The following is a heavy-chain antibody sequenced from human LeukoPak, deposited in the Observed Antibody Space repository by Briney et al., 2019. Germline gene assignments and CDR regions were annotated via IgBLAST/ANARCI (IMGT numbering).Heavy chain of an antibody. CDR1: GFTFSSYE. V-gene: IGHV3-48*03. D-gene: IGHD2-2*01. Sequence: GGSLSLSCAASGFTFSSYEMNWVRQAPGKGLEWVSYISSSGTTIYYADSVEGRFTISRDNAKKSLYLQMNSLRAEDTAVYYCARGFTGWVTSPIDYWGQGTLVTVSS. J-gene: IGHJ4*02. CDR2: ISSSGTTI. CDR3: ARGFTGWVTSPIDY.